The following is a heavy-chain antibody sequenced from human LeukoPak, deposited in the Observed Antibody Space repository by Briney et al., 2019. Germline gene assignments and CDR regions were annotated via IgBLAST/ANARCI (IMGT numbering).Heavy chain of an antibody. CDR3: AREAVGSSQFDY. J-gene: IGHJ4*02. D-gene: IGHD6-6*01. V-gene: IGHV4-30-4*01. CDR2: IYYSGST. Sequence: SQTLSLTCTVSGGSISSDDYYWSWIRQPPGKGLEWVGCIYYSGSTHYNPSLKSRVTISVDTSKNQFSLKLTSVTGADTAVYYCAREAVGSSQFDYGGQGTLVTVSS. CDR1: GGSISSDDYY.